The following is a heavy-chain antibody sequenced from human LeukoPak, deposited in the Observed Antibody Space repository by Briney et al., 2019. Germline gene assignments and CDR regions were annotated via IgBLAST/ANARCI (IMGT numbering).Heavy chain of an antibody. D-gene: IGHD6-13*01. Sequence: SETLSLTYCVSGDSISSHYWSWIRQPPGKGLEWIGYIYYSGSTNYNPSLKSRVTISVDTSKNQFSLRLNSVTAADTAVYYSARHDSRIWPGGYFDHWGQGILVTVSS. V-gene: IGHV4-59*08. J-gene: IGHJ4*02. CDR3: ARHDSRIWPGGYFDH. CDR2: IYYSGST. CDR1: GDSISSHY.